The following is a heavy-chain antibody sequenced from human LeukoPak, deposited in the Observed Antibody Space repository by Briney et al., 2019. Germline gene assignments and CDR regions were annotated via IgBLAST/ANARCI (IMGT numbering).Heavy chain of an antibody. J-gene: IGHJ4*02. CDR3: AKRGLAAALFR. D-gene: IGHD6-13*01. V-gene: IGHV3-23*01. CDR2: ISGSGGST. Sequence: GGSLRLSCAASGFTFSSYAMSWVRQAPGKGLEWVSDISGSGGSTYYADSVKGRFTISRDNSKHTLYLQMNRLRAEDTAVYYCAKRGLAAALFRWGQGTLVTVSS. CDR1: GFTFSSYA.